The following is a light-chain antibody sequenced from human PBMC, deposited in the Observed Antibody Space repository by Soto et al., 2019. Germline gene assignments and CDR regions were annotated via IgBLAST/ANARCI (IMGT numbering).Light chain of an antibody. J-gene: IGLJ2*01. Sequence: QSALTQPASVSGSPGQSITISCTGTSSYVGGYNYVSWYQQHPGKAPKLMIYDVSNRPSGVSNRFSGSKSGNTASLTISGRQAEEEADYYCSSYTSSSTLGVVFGGGTKVTVL. CDR2: DVS. V-gene: IGLV2-14*01. CDR3: SSYTSSSTLGVV. CDR1: SSYVGGYNY.